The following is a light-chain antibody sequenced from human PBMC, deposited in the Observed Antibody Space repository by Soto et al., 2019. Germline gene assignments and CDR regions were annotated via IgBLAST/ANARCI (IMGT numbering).Light chain of an antibody. V-gene: IGKV3-20*01. CDR1: QRVISDY. CDR3: QQYGFPPQT. Sequence: IVLTQSPGTLSLSPGERATLSCRASQRVISDYLNWYQQKPGQAPRLLIYGASNRATGIPDRFSGSGSGTDFTLTISRLEPEDFAVYYCQQYGFPPQTFGQGSKVGIK. J-gene: IGKJ1*01. CDR2: GAS.